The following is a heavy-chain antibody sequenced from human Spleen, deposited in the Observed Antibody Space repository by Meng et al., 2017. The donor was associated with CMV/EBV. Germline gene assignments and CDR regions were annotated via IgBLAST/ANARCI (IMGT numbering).Heavy chain of an antibody. CDR3: AKSDCTSSGCPGPVDP. CDR2: IYYIGST. D-gene: IGHD2-8*02. CDR1: SVSSGSYY. J-gene: IGHJ5*02. Sequence: SVSSGSYYWSWFRQTPGEGLEWIGYIYYIGSTNYNPSLKSRVTISVDTSKNQFSLKLKSVTAVDTAVYYCAKSDCTSSGCPGPVDPWGQGTLVTVSS. V-gene: IGHV4-61*01.